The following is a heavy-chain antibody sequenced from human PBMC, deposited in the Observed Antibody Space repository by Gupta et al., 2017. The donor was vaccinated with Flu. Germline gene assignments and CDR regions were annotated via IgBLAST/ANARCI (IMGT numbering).Heavy chain of an antibody. CDR3: AKDVYSGYKYYFDY. Sequence: QAPGKGLEWVSAIGSSGLSTYYADSVKGRFTISRDNSKNTVYLQMNSLRAEDTAVYYCAKDVYSGYKYYFDYWGQGTLVTVSS. D-gene: IGHD5-12*01. CDR2: IGSSGLST. V-gene: IGHV3-23*01. J-gene: IGHJ4*02.